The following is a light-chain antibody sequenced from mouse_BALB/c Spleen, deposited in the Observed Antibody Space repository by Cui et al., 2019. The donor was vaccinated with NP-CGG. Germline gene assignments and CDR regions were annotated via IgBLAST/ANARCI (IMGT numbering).Light chain of an antibody. CDR3: ALWYSNHWV. J-gene: IGLJ1*01. Sequence: QAVVNQETGTTTSTGETVTLTCRSSTGAVTTSNYANWVQEKPDHLFTGLIGGTNNRAPGVPARFSGSLIGDKAALTITGTQTEDEAIYFCALWYSNHWVFGGGTKLTVL. CDR1: TGAVTTSNY. V-gene: IGLV1*01. CDR2: GTN.